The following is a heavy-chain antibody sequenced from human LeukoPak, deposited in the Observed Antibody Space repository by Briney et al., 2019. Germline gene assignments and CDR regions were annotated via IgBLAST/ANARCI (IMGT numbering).Heavy chain of an antibody. CDR1: GFTFSSYG. J-gene: IGHJ3*02. Sequence: PGGSLRLSCTASGFTFSSYGMDWVRQAPGKGLEWVSSISSSSSYIYYADSVKGRFTISRDNAKNSLYLQMNSLRAEDTAVYYCARGERKTTVTDAFDIWGQGIMVTVSS. V-gene: IGHV3-21*01. D-gene: IGHD4-17*01. CDR2: ISSSSSYI. CDR3: ARGERKTTVTDAFDI.